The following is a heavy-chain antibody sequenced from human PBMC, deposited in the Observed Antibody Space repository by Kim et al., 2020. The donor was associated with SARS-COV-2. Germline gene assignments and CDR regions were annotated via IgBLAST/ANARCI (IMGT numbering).Heavy chain of an antibody. CDR3: ARGNYCSSTSCHPGYYYYMDV. Sequence: GGSLRLSCAASGFTFSSYDMHWVRQATGKGLEWVSAIGTAGDTYYPGSVKGRFTISRENAKNSLYLQMNSLRAGDTAVYYCARGNYCSSTSCHPGYYYYMDVWGKGTTVTVSS. J-gene: IGHJ6*03. V-gene: IGHV3-13*01. D-gene: IGHD2-2*01. CDR2: IGTAGDT. CDR1: GFTFSSYD.